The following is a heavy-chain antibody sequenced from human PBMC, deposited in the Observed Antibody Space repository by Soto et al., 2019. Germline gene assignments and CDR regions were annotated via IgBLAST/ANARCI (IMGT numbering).Heavy chain of an antibody. J-gene: IGHJ6*02. CDR2: IIPIFGTA. CDR1: GGTLSSYA. Sequence: SSVKVSCKAAGGTLSSYAISWVRQAPGRGLDWMGGIIPIFGTANYAQKFQGRVTITADESTSTAYMELSSLRSEGTAVYYGARVEHYDFWSGPPPLDDYGMDVWGQGTTVTVSS. V-gene: IGHV1-69*13. CDR3: ARVEHYDFWSGPPPLDDYGMDV. D-gene: IGHD3-3*01.